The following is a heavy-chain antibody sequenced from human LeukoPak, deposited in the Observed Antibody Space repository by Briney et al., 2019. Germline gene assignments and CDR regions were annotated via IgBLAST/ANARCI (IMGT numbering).Heavy chain of an antibody. J-gene: IGHJ4*02. Sequence: EASVKVSCKASGYTVTTYYMHWVRQAPGQGLEWMGILNPSGGSSSYAQKFQGRATLTRATSTSTVYMELSSLRSEDTAVYYCASGPPLYSSGWKLDYWGQGALVTVSS. D-gene: IGHD6-19*01. V-gene: IGHV1-46*01. CDR1: GYTVTTYY. CDR2: LNPSGGSS. CDR3: ASGPPLYSSGWKLDY.